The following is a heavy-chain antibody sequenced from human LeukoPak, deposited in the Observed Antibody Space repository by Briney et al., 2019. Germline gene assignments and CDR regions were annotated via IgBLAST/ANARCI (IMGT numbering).Heavy chain of an antibody. CDR3: ASLSTLWFGEQIDY. J-gene: IGHJ4*02. CDR1: GFIFGDYA. V-gene: IGHV3-21*01. CDR2: ISSSSSYI. Sequence: PGRSLRLSCRTAGFIFGDYAMSWVRPAPGKGLEWVSSISSSSSYIYYADSVKGRFTISRDNAKNSLYLQMNSLRAEDTAVYYCASLSTLWFGEQIDYWGQGTLVTVSS. D-gene: IGHD3-10*01.